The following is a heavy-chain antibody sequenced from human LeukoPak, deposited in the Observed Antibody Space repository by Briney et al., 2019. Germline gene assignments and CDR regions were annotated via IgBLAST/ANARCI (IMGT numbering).Heavy chain of an antibody. J-gene: IGHJ5*02. CDR1: GGSFSGYY. D-gene: IGHD3-10*01. Sequence: SETLSLTCAVYGGSFSGYYWSWIRQPPGKGLEWIGEINHSGSTNHNPSLKSRVTISVDTSKNQFSLKLSSVTAADTAVYYCARVMGRRGMVRGVITANWFDPWGQGTLVTVSS. V-gene: IGHV4-34*01. CDR3: ARVMGRRGMVRGVITANWFDP. CDR2: INHSGST.